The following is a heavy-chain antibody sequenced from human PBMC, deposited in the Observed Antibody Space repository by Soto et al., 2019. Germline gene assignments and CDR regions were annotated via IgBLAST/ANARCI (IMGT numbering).Heavy chain of an antibody. CDR1: GYTFTSYA. CDR2: INASNGNT. CDR3: TFNYDFWSGYYTGIWFDP. V-gene: IGHV1-3*01. D-gene: IGHD3-3*01. J-gene: IGHJ5*02. Sequence: GASVKVSCKASGYTFTSYAMHWVRQAPGQRLEWMGWINASNGNTKYSQKFQGRVTITRDTSASTAYMELSSLRSEDTAVYYCTFNYDFWSGYYTGIWFDPWGQGTLVTVSS.